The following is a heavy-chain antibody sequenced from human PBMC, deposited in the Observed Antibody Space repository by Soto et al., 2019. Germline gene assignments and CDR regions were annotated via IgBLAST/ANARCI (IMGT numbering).Heavy chain of an antibody. CDR2: IIPILGIA. CDR1: GGTFSSYT. J-gene: IGHJ3*02. CDR3: AREGYYDSSGWGAFDI. D-gene: IGHD3-22*01. Sequence: QVQLVQSGAEVKKPGSSVKVSCKASGGTFSSYTISWVRQAPGQGLEWMGRIIPILGIANYAQKFQGRVTITADKSTSTAYMELSSLRSEDTAVYYCAREGYYDSSGWGAFDIWCQGTMVTVSS. V-gene: IGHV1-69*08.